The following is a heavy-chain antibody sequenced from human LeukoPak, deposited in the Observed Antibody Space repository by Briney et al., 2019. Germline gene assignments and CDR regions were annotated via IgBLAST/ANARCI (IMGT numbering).Heavy chain of an antibody. D-gene: IGHD2-15*01. Sequence: PSETLSLTCTVSGGFISGYYWSWIRQSPGKGLEWIGYIYYNGSTSHNPSLKSRVTISVDTSKNQFSLKLSSVTAADTAVYYCARDTHGGRTRNYYYGMDVWGQGTTVTVSS. V-gene: IGHV4-59*01. CDR2: IYYNGST. CDR3: ARDTHGGRTRNYYYGMDV. CDR1: GGFISGYY. J-gene: IGHJ6*02.